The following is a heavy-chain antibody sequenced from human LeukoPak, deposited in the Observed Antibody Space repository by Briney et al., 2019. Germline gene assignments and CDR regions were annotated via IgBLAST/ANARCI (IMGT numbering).Heavy chain of an antibody. CDR1: GGSISTSSDY. CDR2: IYYSGST. J-gene: IGHJ5*02. V-gene: IGHV4-39*01. CDR3: ARHHYYGSGSPNWFGP. Sequence: PSETLSLTCTVSGGSISTSSDYWGWIRQPPGKGLEWIGSIYYSGSTYYNPSLKSRVTISVDTSKNQFSLKLSSVTATDMAVYYCARHHYYGSGSPNWFGPWGQGTLVTVSS. D-gene: IGHD3-10*01.